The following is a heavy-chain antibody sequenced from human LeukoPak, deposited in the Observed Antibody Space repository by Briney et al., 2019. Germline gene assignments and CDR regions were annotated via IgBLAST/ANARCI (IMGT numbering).Heavy chain of an antibody. Sequence: GGSLRLSCAASGFIFSNYWMSWVRQAPGKGLEWVANIKQDGSEEFYVDSVKGRLTISRDNAKNSLYLQMNSLRAEDTAVYYCARAKVSDYWGQGTLVTVSS. J-gene: IGHJ4*02. CDR3: ARAKVSDY. CDR2: IKQDGSEE. D-gene: IGHD1-14*01. CDR1: GFIFSNYW. V-gene: IGHV3-7*01.